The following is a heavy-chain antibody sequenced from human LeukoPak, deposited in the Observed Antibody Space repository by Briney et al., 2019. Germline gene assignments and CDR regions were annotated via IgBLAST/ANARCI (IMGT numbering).Heavy chain of an antibody. V-gene: IGHV3-48*03. Sequence: GGSLRLSCAASGFTFSSFEMNWVCQAPGKGLEWISYISASGTITHYADSVEGRFTISRDNAKNSLYLQMNSLRAEDTAVYYCARDGTPIHTSGWVYMDVWGKGTTVTISS. CDR2: ISASGTIT. J-gene: IGHJ6*04. CDR3: ARDGTPIHTSGWVYMDV. D-gene: IGHD6-25*01. CDR1: GFTFSSFE.